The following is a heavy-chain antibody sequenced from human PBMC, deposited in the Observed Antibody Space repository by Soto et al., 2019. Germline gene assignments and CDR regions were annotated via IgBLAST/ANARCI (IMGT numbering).Heavy chain of an antibody. J-gene: IGHJ4*01. Sequence: QVQLVQSGAEVKKPGTSVRISCKTSGYTFSNYDINWARQAAGKGLEWMGWMNPTSGYTGAARSFQGRVSMTGDTSMTTAYMELSSLGSEDTAMYYCARVMGSVDFWGQGTLVTVSS. CDR2: MNPTSGYT. CDR1: GYTFSNYD. V-gene: IGHV1-8*01. CDR3: ARVMGSVDF. D-gene: IGHD2-21*01.